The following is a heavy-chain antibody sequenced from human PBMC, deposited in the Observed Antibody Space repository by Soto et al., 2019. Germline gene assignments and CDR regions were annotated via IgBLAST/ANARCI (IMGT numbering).Heavy chain of an antibody. CDR1: GYSFAGYW. D-gene: IGHD3-22*01. Sequence: GESLKISCKGSGYSFAGYWITWVRQKPGKGLEWMGRIDPSDSQTYYSPSFRGHVTISVTKSITTVFLQWSSLRASDTAMYYCARQIYDSDTGPNSPCYFDSWGQGTPVTVSS. CDR3: ARQIYDSDTGPNSPCYFDS. V-gene: IGHV5-10-1*01. J-gene: IGHJ4*02. CDR2: IDPSDSQT.